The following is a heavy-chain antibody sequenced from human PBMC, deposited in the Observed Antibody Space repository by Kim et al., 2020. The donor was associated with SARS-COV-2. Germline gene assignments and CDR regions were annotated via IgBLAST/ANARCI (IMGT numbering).Heavy chain of an antibody. D-gene: IGHD3-22*01. CDR3: ARDHDTSGLDDY. J-gene: IGHJ4*02. CDR1: GFTFSTYS. Sequence: GGSLRLSCAASGFTFSTYSMNWVRQAPGKGLEWVSSISGNSGFIYYADSVKGRFTISRDNAKNSLYLQMNSLRAEDTAVYYCARDHDTSGLDDYWGQGTLVTVSS. V-gene: IGHV3-21*01. CDR2: ISGNSGFI.